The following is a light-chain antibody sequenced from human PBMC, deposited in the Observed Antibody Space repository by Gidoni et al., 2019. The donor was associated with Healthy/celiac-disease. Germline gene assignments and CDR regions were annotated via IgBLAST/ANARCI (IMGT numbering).Light chain of an antibody. V-gene: IGKV1-33*01. CDR3: QQYDNLPPCS. J-gene: IGKJ2*04. CDR1: QDISNY. Sequence: DIKMTQSPSSLSASVGDRVTITCQASQDISNYLNWYQQKPGKAPKLLIYDASNLETGVPSRFSGSGSGTDFTFTISILQPEDIATYYCQQYDNLPPCSFGQGTKLEIK. CDR2: DAS.